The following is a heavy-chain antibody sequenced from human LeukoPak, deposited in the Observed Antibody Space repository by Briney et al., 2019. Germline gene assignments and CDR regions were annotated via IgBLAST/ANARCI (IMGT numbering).Heavy chain of an antibody. CDR3: ATPQTGGFGNYYYYYGMDV. V-gene: IGHV1-3*01. CDR2: MNAGNGNT. CDR1: GYTFTSYD. Sequence: GASVKVSCKASGYTFTSYDINWVRQATGQGLEWMGWMNAGNGNTKYSQKFQGRVTITRDTSASTAYMELSSLRSEDTAVYYCATPQTGGFGNYYYYYGMDVWGQGTTVTVSS. J-gene: IGHJ6*02. D-gene: IGHD7-27*01.